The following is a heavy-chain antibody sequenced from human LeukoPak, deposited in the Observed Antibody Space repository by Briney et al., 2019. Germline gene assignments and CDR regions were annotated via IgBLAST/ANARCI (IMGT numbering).Heavy chain of an antibody. Sequence: ASVKVSCKVSGYTLTELSMHWVRQAPGKGLEWMGGFDPEDGETIYAQKFQGRVTMTEDTSTDTAYMELSSLRSEDTAVYYCARGRGSSGYYSYYFDYWSQGTLVTVSS. D-gene: IGHD3-22*01. V-gene: IGHV1-24*01. CDR2: FDPEDGET. CDR1: GYTLTELS. CDR3: ARGRGSSGYYSYYFDY. J-gene: IGHJ4*02.